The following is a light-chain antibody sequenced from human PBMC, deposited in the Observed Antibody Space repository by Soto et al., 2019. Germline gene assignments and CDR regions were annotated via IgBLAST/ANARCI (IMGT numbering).Light chain of an antibody. CDR3: QQYNNWPPWT. CDR2: GAS. V-gene: IGKV3-15*01. Sequence: EILMTHSPATLPVSPRERAHLSWRASQSVSSDLAWYQQKPGEAPRHVLYGASSRATGIPARFSGSGSGTEFTLTISSVLSEDFAVYYCQQYNNWPPWTFGQGTKVDI. J-gene: IGKJ1*01. CDR1: QSVSSD.